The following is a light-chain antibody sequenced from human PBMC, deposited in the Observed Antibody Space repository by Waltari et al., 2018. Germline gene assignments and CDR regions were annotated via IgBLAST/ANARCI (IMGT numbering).Light chain of an antibody. CDR2: DAS. V-gene: IGKV1-33*01. CDR3: QQYDNIPHT. CDR1: QDIEKQ. Sequence: DVQMTQAPTSLSASVGDRVTITCQASQDIEKQLNWFQQKPGKAPKLLIYDASNLETGVPLRFSGSGSRTAFTFTISSLQPEDVATYYCQQYDNIPHTFGQGTTLEIK. J-gene: IGKJ2*01.